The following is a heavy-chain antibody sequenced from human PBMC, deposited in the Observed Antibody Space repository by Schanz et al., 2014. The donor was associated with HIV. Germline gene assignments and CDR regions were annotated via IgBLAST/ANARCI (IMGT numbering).Heavy chain of an antibody. V-gene: IGHV1-69*06. CDR3: ARDQGGLRPTAFDY. CDR1: GDTFSSHA. J-gene: IGHJ4*02. CDR2: IIPVFGTT. Sequence: QVQLVQSGAEVKKPGSSVKVSCELSGDTFSSHAISWVRQAPGQGLEWMGGIIPVFGTTNYAQKFQGRVTITADKSTGTAFMELSSLRSEDTAVYYCARDQGGLRPTAFDYWGQGALVTVSS. D-gene: IGHD3-16*01.